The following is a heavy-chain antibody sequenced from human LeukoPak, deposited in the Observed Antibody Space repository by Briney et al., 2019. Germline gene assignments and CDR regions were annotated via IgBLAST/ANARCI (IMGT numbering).Heavy chain of an antibody. D-gene: IGHD6-13*01. V-gene: IGHV3-23*01. CDR1: GFIFSSYA. J-gene: IGHJ6*02. CDR2: ISGSGNYT. CDR3: AKVLSGYSSSSYYYYGMDV. Sequence: PGGSLRLSCAASGFIFSSYAMNWVRQAPGKGLEWVSGISGSGNYTYAADSVKGRFTISRDNSKNTLYLQMNSLRAEDTAVYYCAKVLSGYSSSSYYYYGMDVWGQGTTVTVSS.